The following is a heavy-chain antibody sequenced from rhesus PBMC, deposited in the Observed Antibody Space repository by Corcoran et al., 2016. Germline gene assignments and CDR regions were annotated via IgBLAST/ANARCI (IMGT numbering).Heavy chain of an antibody. Sequence: EVQLVESGGGLVQPGGSLRLSCAASGFTFSDYGMHWVRQATGEGLEWVAVISSDESQKSNADSVRDRFTISKDNSKNMLYLQMNNLRLEDTAVYFCTTFSYWGQGVQVTVSS. V-gene: IGHV3-54*02. CDR1: GFTFSDYG. CDR3: TTFSY. J-gene: IGHJ4*01. CDR2: ISSDESQK.